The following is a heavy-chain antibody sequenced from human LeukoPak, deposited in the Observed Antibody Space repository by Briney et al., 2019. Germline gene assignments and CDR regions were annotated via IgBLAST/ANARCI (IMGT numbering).Heavy chain of an antibody. J-gene: IGHJ3*02. Sequence: ASVRVSCKASGYTFTGYYMHWVRQAPGQGLEWMGWINPNSGGTNYAQKFQGRVTMTRDTSISTAYMELSRLSSYDTAVYYCARYCTNGVCYTFGAFDIWGQGTMVTVSS. D-gene: IGHD2-8*01. V-gene: IGHV1-2*02. CDR2: INPNSGGT. CDR1: GYTFTGYY. CDR3: ARYCTNGVCYTFGAFDI.